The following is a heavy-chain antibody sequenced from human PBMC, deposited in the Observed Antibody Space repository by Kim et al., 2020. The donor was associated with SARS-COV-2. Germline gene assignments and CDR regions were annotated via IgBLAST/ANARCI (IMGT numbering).Heavy chain of an antibody. V-gene: IGHV3-23*01. CDR1: GFTFSAYA. J-gene: IGHJ1*01. Sequence: GGSPRLSCAASGFTFSAYAMTWVRQAPGKGLEWVSGISGSDGSTFYADSVKGRFIISRDNSKNTLHLQMNSLRAEDTAVYYCARHFGSSGSEFHHWGQGALVTVSS. CDR3: ARHFGSSGSEFHH. D-gene: IGHD3-22*01. CDR2: ISGSDGST.